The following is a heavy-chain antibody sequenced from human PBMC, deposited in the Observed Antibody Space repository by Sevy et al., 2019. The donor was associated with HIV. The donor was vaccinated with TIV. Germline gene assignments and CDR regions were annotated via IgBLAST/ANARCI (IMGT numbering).Heavy chain of an antibody. CDR3: ARDRYYDASGYYYYYYGMDV. V-gene: IGHV3-66*01. D-gene: IGHD3-22*01. Sequence: GGYLRLSCAASGLSVSDNYMNWVRQAPGKGLELVSVIYSDGRTYYADSVKGRFTISRDNSKNTLYLHMNNLRPEDTAVYYCARDRYYDASGYYYYYYGMDVWGQGTTVTVSS. CDR1: GLSVSDNY. CDR2: IYSDGRT. J-gene: IGHJ6*02.